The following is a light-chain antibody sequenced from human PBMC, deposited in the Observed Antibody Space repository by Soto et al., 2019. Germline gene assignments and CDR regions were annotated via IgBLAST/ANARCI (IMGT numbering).Light chain of an antibody. CDR1: QSVSNNY. CDR2: GAS. CDR3: QQYGSSGT. Sequence: EIVLTQSPGTLSLSPGERATLSCGASQSVSNNYLAWYQQKPGQAPRLLISGASNRATGIPDRFSGSGSGTDFTLTISRLEPEDFAVYYCQQYGSSGTFGQGTKVDIK. V-gene: IGKV3-20*01. J-gene: IGKJ1*01.